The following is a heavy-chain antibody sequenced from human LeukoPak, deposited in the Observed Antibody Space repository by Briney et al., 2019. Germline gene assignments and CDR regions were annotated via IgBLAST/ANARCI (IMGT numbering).Heavy chain of an antibody. J-gene: IGHJ3*01. V-gene: IGHV3-30*04. Sequence: PGGSLRLSCAASEFIFSDYAMDWVRQASGKGLEWVAIISDYGSNRYYADSVRGRFTISRDNSKNTLYLQMNNLRAEDTAVYYCARTHDYGDSRDAFDVWGQGTMVTVSS. D-gene: IGHD4-17*01. CDR3: ARTHDYGDSRDAFDV. CDR2: ISDYGSNR. CDR1: EFIFSDYA.